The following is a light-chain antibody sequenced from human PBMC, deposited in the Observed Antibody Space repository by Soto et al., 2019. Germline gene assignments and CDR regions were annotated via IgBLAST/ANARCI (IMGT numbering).Light chain of an antibody. V-gene: IGKV1-33*01. CDR1: QDISNY. CDR2: DAS. J-gene: IGKJ4*01. Sequence: DIQITQSPSSLSASVGDRVTITCQASQDISNYLNWYQQKPGKAPKLLSYDASNLETGVPSRFSGSGSGTDFTFTISSLRPADIATYYCQQYDKLPFTFGGGTKVDIK. CDR3: QQYDKLPFT.